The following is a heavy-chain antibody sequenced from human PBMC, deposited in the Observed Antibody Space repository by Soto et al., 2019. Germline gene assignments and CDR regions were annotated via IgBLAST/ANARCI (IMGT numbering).Heavy chain of an antibody. Sequence: PGGSLRLSCAASGFTFSNYAMSWVRQAPGKGLEWVSGISGGASTTYYADSVKGRFTISRDNSKNTLYLQMNSLRAEDTAVYYCAKGTTNWSRGYFDYWGRGILVTVSS. CDR2: ISGGASTT. CDR3: AKGTTNWSRGYFDY. J-gene: IGHJ4*02. D-gene: IGHD1-1*01. V-gene: IGHV3-23*01. CDR1: GFTFSNYA.